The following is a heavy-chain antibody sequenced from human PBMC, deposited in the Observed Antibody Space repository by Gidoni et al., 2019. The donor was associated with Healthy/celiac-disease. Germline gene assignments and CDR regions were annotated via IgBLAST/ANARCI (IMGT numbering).Heavy chain of an antibody. CDR2: ISYDGSNK. CDR3: ARDENYGDYYYGMDV. Sequence: QVQLVESGGGVVQPGRSLRLSCAASGFPFSSYAMPWVRQAPGKGLEWVAVISYDGSNKYYADSVKGRFTISRDNSKNTLYLQMNSLRAEDTAVYYCARDENYGDYYYGMDVWGQGTTVTVSS. CDR1: GFPFSSYA. J-gene: IGHJ6*02. V-gene: IGHV3-30-3*01. D-gene: IGHD4-17*01.